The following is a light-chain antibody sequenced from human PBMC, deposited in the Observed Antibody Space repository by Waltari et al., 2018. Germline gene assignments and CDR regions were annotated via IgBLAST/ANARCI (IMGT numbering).Light chain of an antibody. J-gene: IGKJ5*01. CDR2: DAS. CDR1: QDISNY. CDR3: QQYDNLPIT. Sequence: DIQMTQSPSSLSASVGDRVTIPCQAGQDISNYLNWFQQKPGKAPQLLIYDASNLETGVPSRFSGSGSGTDFNFTISSLQPEDIATYYCQQYDNLPITFGQGTRLEIK. V-gene: IGKV1-33*01.